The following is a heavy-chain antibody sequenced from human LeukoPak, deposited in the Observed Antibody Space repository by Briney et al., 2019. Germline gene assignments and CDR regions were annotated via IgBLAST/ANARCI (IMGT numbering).Heavy chain of an antibody. CDR2: IWYDGSNK. V-gene: IGHV3-33*01. D-gene: IGHD5-12*01. J-gene: IGHJ5*02. Sequence: PGGSLRLSCAASGFTFSSYGMHWVRQAPGKGLEWVAVIWYDGSNKYYADSVKGRFTISRDNSKNTLYLQMNSLRAEDTAVYYCASGAEGYVFDPWGQGTLVTVSS. CDR1: GFTFSSYG. CDR3: ASGAEGYVFDP.